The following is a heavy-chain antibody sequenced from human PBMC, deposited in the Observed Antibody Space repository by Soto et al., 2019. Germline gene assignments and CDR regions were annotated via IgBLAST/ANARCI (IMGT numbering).Heavy chain of an antibody. Sequence: QVQLVQSGAEVKKPGSSVKVSCKASGGTFSSSVISWVRQAPGQGLEWMAGTIPIFGTANYAQKFQGRVTVSADNATSTAYMELSSLSSDDTAVYYCASQSGSGSYSAWGQGTLVTVSS. CDR1: GGTFSSSV. CDR3: ASQSGSGSYSA. D-gene: IGHD3-10*01. J-gene: IGHJ5*02. CDR2: TIPIFGTA. V-gene: IGHV1-69*06.